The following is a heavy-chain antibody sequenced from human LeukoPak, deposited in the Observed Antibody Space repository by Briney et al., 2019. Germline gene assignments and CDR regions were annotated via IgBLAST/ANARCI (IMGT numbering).Heavy chain of an antibody. CDR3: ATLVDYFDY. CDR2: ISYAGSNK. D-gene: IGHD2-8*02. V-gene: IGHV3-30-3*01. J-gene: IGHJ4*02. Sequence: GRSLRLSCAASGFTFSSYPMHWVRQAPGKGLDWVALISYAGSNKYYADSVKGRFTISRDNSKDTLYLQMNSLRPEDTALYYCATLVDYFDYWGQGTLVTVSS. CDR1: GFTFSSYP.